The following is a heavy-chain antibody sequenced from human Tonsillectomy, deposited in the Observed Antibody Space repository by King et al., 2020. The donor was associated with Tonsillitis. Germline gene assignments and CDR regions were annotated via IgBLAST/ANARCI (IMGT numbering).Heavy chain of an antibody. D-gene: IGHD2-21*02. V-gene: IGHV3-30-3*01. CDR2: TSYDGNNE. J-gene: IGHJ4*02. CDR3: ARDRGVLTAPDY. CDR1: GFTFSSYA. Sequence: VQLVESGGGVVQPGRSLRLSCAASGFTFSSYAMHWVRQSPGMGLEWVAVTSYDGNNEYYADSVKGRFTISRDNSENTLYLQMNSLKTEDTAVYHCARDRGVLTAPDYWGQGTLVTVSS.